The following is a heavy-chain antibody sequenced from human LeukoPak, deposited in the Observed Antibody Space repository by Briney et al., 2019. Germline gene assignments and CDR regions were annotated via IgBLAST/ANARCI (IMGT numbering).Heavy chain of an antibody. CDR3: ARSTMVRGVMMRPAFDP. J-gene: IGHJ5*02. CDR1: GYTFTSYA. Sequence: ASVKVSCKASGYTFTSYAMHWVRQAPGQRLEWMGWINAGNGNTKYSQKFQGRVTITRDTPASTAYMELSSLRSEDTAVYYCARSTMVRGVMMRPAFDPWGQGTLVTVSS. CDR2: INAGNGNT. D-gene: IGHD3-10*01. V-gene: IGHV1-3*01.